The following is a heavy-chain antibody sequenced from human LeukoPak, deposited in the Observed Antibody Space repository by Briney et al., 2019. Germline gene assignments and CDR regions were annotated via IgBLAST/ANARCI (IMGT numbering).Heavy chain of an antibody. J-gene: IGHJ4*02. Sequence: SETLSLTCGVLGGSFNDYSWTWIRQSPGKGLEWIGEINHSGSTTYSPSLKSRFTMSVDASKNQFSLRLSSVTAADTAVYYCARLGLYTSSWYRYYYLDYWGQGTLVTVSS. D-gene: IGHD6-13*01. CDR2: INHSGST. CDR1: GGSFNDYS. CDR3: ARLGLYTSSWYRYYYLDY. V-gene: IGHV4-34*01.